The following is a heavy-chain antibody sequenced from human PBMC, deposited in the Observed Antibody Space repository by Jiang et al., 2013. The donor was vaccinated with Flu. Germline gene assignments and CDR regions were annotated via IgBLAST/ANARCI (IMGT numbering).Heavy chain of an antibody. CDR1: GFTFSSYA. J-gene: IGHJ4*02. V-gene: IGHV3-30-3*01. CDR3: AGGGCSSTSCYGDYFDY. D-gene: IGHD2-2*01. Sequence: RLSCAASGFTFSSYAMHWVRQAPGKGLEWVAVISYDGSNKYYADSVKGRFTISRDNSKNTLYLQMNSLRAEDTAVYYCAGGGCSSTSCYGDYFDYWGQGTLVTVSS. CDR2: ISYDGSNK.